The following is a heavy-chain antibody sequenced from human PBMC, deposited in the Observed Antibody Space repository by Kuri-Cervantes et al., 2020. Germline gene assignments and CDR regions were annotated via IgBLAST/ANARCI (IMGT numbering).Heavy chain of an antibody. CDR2: INAGNGNT. CDR1: GFTFTSYA. J-gene: IGHJ4*02. V-gene: IGHV1-3*01. Sequence: GGSLRLSCAASGFTFTSYAMHWVRQAPGQRLEWMGWINAGNGNTKYSQKFQGRVTITRDTSASTAYMELSSLRSGDTAVYYCARWATIAAAGTHYFDYWGQGTLVTVSS. CDR3: ARWATIAAAGTHYFDY. D-gene: IGHD6-13*01.